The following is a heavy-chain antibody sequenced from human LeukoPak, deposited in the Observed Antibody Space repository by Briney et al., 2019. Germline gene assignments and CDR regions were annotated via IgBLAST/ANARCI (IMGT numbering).Heavy chain of an antibody. D-gene: IGHD3-22*01. V-gene: IGHV4-39*07. CDR2: IYYSGST. Sequence: SETLSLTCTVSGGSISSSSYYWGWIRQPPGKGLEWIGSIYYSGSTYYNPSLKSRVTISVDTSKNQFSLKMSSVTAADTAVYYCARDTMIVVVNTDYWGQGTLVTVSS. J-gene: IGHJ4*02. CDR1: GGSISSSSYY. CDR3: ARDTMIVVVNTDY.